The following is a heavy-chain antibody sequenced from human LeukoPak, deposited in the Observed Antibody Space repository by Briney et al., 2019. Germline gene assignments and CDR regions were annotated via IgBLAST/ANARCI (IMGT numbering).Heavy chain of an antibody. CDR2: IYAGGSRSA. CDR1: GFTVSAND. Sequence: GGSLRLSCAASGFTVSANDMSWVRQAPGKGLEWVSLIYAGGSRSAFYADSVKGRFTASRHDSKNTLDLQMNGLRADDTAVYFCLRQGVGDPPRWGQGTLVTVSS. V-gene: IGHV3-53*04. J-gene: IGHJ4*02. D-gene: IGHD3-16*01. CDR3: LRQGVGDPPR.